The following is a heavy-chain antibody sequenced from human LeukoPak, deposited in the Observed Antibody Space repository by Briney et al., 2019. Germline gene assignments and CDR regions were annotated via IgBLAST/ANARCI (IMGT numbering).Heavy chain of an antibody. V-gene: IGHV3-7*01. Sequence: GGSLRLSCAASGFTFSSYWMSWVRQAPGKGLEWVANIKQDGSEKYYVDSVKGRFTISRDNAKNSLYLQMSSLRAEDTAVYYCARDVTEYQLLALENWFDPWGQGTLVTVSS. J-gene: IGHJ5*02. CDR3: ARDVTEYQLLALENWFDP. CDR2: IKQDGSEK. CDR1: GFTFSSYW. D-gene: IGHD2-2*01.